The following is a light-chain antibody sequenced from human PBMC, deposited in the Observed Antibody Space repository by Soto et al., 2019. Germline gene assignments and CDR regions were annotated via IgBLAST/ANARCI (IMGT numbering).Light chain of an antibody. V-gene: IGKV1-39*01. CDR3: QQSYSMPWT. Sequence: DIQMTQSPSSLSASLGDRVTITCRASQSISSFLNWYQQKSGKAPKLLIYNGSTLQSGVTSRFSGSGSGTEYSLTISSLQPEDFAVYYCQQSYSMPWTFGQGTKVDIK. CDR2: NGS. J-gene: IGKJ1*01. CDR1: QSISSF.